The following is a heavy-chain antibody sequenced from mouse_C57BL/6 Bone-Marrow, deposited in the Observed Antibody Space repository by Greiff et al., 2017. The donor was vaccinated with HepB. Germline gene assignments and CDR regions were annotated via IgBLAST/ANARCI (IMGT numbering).Heavy chain of an antibody. Sequence: EVKLMESGGGLVQPGGSLKLSCAASGFTFSDYYMYWVRQTPEKRLEWVAYISNGGGSTYYPDTVKGRFTISRDNAKNTLYLQMSRLKSEDTAMYYCARRRGDWYFDVWGTGTTVTVSS. CDR1: GFTFSDYY. CDR3: ARRRGDWYFDV. V-gene: IGHV5-12*01. CDR2: ISNGGGST. J-gene: IGHJ1*03.